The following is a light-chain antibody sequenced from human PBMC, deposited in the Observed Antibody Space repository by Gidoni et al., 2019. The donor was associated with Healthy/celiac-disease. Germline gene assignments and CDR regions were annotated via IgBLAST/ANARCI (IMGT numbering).Light chain of an antibody. Sequence: EIVLTQSPATLSLSPGERATLSCRASQSVSSYLAWYQQKPGQAPRLLIYEASNRATGIPARFSGSGSGTDFTLTISSLEPEDFAVYYCQQRSNWPGITFGQXTRLEIK. CDR2: EAS. V-gene: IGKV3-11*01. J-gene: IGKJ5*01. CDR1: QSVSSY. CDR3: QQRSNWPGIT.